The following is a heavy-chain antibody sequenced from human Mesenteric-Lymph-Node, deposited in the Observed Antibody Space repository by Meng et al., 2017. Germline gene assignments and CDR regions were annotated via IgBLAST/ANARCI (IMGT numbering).Heavy chain of an antibody. CDR1: GGSISSPNW. D-gene: IGHD3-10*01. Sequence: VPTQDSGLGMVRPSGTLSLTCAVSGGSISSPNWWRWVRQPPGKGLELIGEIHHSGITNDNPSLTSRVNMSVDKSKNQFSLKLSSVTAADTAVYYCARNYLYWGQGTLVTVSS. CDR3: ARNYLY. V-gene: IGHV4-4*02. CDR2: IHHSGIT. J-gene: IGHJ4*02.